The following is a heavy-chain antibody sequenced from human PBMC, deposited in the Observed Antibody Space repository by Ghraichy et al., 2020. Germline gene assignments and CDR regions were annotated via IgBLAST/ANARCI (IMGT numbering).Heavy chain of an antibody. D-gene: IGHD6-19*01. Sequence: SETLSLTCTVSGGTVSSFYWSWIRQPAGKGLEWMGRIFVNGSTNYNPSLKSRVTMSVDTSKNQFFLKLSSVTAADTALYYCARPVAGGRYFDYWGQGIQVTVSS. CDR2: IFVNGST. CDR1: GGTVSSFY. V-gene: IGHV4-4*07. J-gene: IGHJ4*02. CDR3: ARPVAGGRYFDY.